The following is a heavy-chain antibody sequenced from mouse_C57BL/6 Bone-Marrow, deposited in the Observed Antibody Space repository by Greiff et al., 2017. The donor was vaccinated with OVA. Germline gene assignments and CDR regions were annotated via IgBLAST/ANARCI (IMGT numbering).Heavy chain of an antibody. J-gene: IGHJ3*01. CDR1: GYSITSGYD. CDR2: ISYSGST. D-gene: IGHD2-2*01. CDR3: AMGGYVFAY. V-gene: IGHV3-1*01. Sequence: VQLKESGPGMVKPSQSLSLTCTVTGYSITSGYDWHWIRHFPGNKLEWMGYISYSGSTKYNPSLKSRISITHDTSKNHFFLKLNSVTTEDTATYYCAMGGYVFAYWGQGTLVTVSA.